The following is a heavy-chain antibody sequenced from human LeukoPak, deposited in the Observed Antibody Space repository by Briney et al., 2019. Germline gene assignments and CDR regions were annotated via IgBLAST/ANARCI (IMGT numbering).Heavy chain of an antibody. CDR1: GYTFTSYY. CDR2: INPNSGGT. V-gene: IGHV1-2*02. J-gene: IGHJ4*02. Sequence: GASVKVSCKASGYTFTSYYMHWVRQAPGQGLEWMGWINPNSGGTNYAQKFQGRVTMTRDTSISTAYMELSRLRSDDTAVYYCARALYWFGDGVGVDYWGQGTLVTVSS. CDR3: ARALYWFGDGVGVDY. D-gene: IGHD3-10*01.